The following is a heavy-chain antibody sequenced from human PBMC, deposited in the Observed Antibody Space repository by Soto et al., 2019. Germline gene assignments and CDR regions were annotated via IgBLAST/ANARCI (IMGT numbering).Heavy chain of an antibody. CDR3: ARDLRRTYYDSSGPFDY. J-gene: IGHJ4*02. D-gene: IGHD3-22*01. Sequence: ASVKVSCKASGYTFTSYGISWVRQAPGQGLEWMGWISAYNGNTNYAQKLQGRVTMTTDTSTSTAYMELRSLRSDDTAVYYCARDLRRTYYDSSGPFDYWGQGXLVTVYS. V-gene: IGHV1-18*01. CDR2: ISAYNGNT. CDR1: GYTFTSYG.